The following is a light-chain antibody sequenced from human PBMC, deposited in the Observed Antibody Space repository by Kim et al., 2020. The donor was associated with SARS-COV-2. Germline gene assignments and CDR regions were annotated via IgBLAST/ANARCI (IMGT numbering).Light chain of an antibody. Sequence: GEKVTNSCTRSSGSIDDNYVQWYQQRPGGVPTTVIYEDDQRPSGVSDRFSGSIDNSSNSASLTISGLKTEDEADYYCQSYNRSNVVFGGGTQLTVL. CDR3: QSYNRSNVV. CDR1: SGSIDDNY. J-gene: IGLJ2*01. V-gene: IGLV6-57*03. CDR2: EDD.